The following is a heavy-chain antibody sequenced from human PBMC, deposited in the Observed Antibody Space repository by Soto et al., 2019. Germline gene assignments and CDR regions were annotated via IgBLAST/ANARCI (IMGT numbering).Heavy chain of an antibody. V-gene: IGHV4-4*07. Sequence: SETLSLTCTVSGGSISSFCWSWIRQPAGKGLEWIGRIYTSGSTNYNPSLKSRVTMSVDTSKNQFSLKLSSVTAADTAVYYCARSMVRGVYYFDYWGQGTLVTVSS. CDR2: IYTSGST. CDR1: GGSISSFC. J-gene: IGHJ4*02. D-gene: IGHD3-10*01. CDR3: ARSMVRGVYYFDY.